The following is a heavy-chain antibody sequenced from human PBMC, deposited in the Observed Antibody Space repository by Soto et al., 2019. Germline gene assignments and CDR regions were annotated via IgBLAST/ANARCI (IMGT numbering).Heavy chain of an antibody. V-gene: IGHV3-48*01. Sequence: PGGSLRLSCAASGFTFSTYTMNWVRQAPGKGLEWIAYLSGSNTTAYYADSVRGRFTISRDNAKNSLFLQMNSLRVEDTAVYYCARDPVVAMAAWGQGTLVTVSS. D-gene: IGHD2-21*01. CDR3: ARDPVVAMAA. CDR2: LSGSNTTA. CDR1: GFTFSTYT. J-gene: IGHJ5*02.